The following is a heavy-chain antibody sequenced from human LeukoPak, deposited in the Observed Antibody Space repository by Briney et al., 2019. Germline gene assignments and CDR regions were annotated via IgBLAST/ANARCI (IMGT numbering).Heavy chain of an antibody. D-gene: IGHD5-12*01. J-gene: IGHJ4*02. CDR2: INPNSGGT. CDR3: ARVRGSGYDLAY. Sequence: ASVKVSCKASGYTSTGYYMHWVRQAPGQGLEWMGWINPNSGGTNYAQKFQGRVTMTRDTSISTAYMELSRLRSDDTAVYYCARVRGSGYDLAYWGQGTLVTVSS. V-gene: IGHV1-2*02. CDR1: GYTSTGYY.